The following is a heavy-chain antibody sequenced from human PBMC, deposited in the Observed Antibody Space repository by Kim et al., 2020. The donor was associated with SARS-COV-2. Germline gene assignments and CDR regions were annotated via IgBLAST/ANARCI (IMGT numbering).Heavy chain of an antibody. CDR3: AREPAVDLVYFDY. V-gene: IGHV7-4-1*02. Sequence: ASVKVSCKASGYTFTRCGINWVRQAPGQGLEWMGWINTNTGNPTYAQGFTGRFVFSLDTSVSTAYLQINSLKAEDTAVYYCAREPAVDLVYFDYWGQGTLVTVSS. CDR2: INTNTGNP. D-gene: IGHD2-2*01. J-gene: IGHJ4*02. CDR1: GYTFTRCG.